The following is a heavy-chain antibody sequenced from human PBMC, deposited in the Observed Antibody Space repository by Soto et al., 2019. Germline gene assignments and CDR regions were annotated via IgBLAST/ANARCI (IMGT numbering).Heavy chain of an antibody. D-gene: IGHD4-17*01. J-gene: IGHJ3*02. CDR1: GFSLSTSGVG. CDR2: IYWDDDK. Sequence: QITLKESGPTLVKPTQTLTLTCTFSGFSLSTSGVGVAWIRLPPGKALEWLALIYWDDDKRYSPSLRSRLTITNDTSKNQVGLTIAHTDPVDTATYYSACRRSGDLYCVDACDTCGQGTMVTVSS. CDR3: ACRRSGDLYCVDACDT. V-gene: IGHV2-5*02.